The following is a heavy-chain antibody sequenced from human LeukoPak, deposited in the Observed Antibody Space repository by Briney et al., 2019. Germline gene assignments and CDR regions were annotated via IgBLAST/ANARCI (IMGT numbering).Heavy chain of an antibody. J-gene: IGHJ4*02. D-gene: IGHD3-3*01. V-gene: IGHV3-73*01. CDR1: GFILNVSA. CDR3: TSPIFSSIPSRPVDY. CDR2: IRSKDHAYAT. Sequence: PGGSLKLSCAASGFILNVSAIYWVRQASGKGLEWVGRIRSKDHAYATSYAASLKGRFTISRDDSKNMAYLQMNSLKIEDTAVYYCTSPIFSSIPSRPVDYWGQGTLVTVSS.